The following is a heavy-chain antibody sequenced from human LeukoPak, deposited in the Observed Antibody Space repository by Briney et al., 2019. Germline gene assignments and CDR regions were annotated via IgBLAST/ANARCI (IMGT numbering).Heavy chain of an antibody. V-gene: IGHV4-34*01. D-gene: IGHD6-19*01. J-gene: IGHJ4*02. CDR2: INHSGST. CDR1: GGSFSGYY. CDR3: ARGKVVAGTPGQNSWDS. Sequence: SETLSLTCAVYGGSFSGYYWSWIRQPPGKGLEWIGEINHSGSTNYNPSLTSRVTISVDTSKNQFSLKLSSVTAADTAVYYCARGKVVAGTPGQNSWDSWGQGTLVTVSS.